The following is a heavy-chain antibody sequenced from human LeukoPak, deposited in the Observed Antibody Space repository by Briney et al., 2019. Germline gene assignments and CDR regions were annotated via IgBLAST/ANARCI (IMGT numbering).Heavy chain of an antibody. CDR3: ARDGGSTIFGVVIQSIIEKMGENAFDI. V-gene: IGHV3-21*01. CDR1: GFTFSSYS. CDR2: ISSSSSYI. J-gene: IGHJ3*02. D-gene: IGHD3-3*01. Sequence: GGSLRLSCAASGFTFSSYSMNWVRQAPGKGLEWVSSISSSSSYIYYADSVKGRFTISRDNAKNSLYLQMNSLRAEDTAVYYCARDGGSTIFGVVIQSIIEKMGENAFDIWGQGTMVTVSS.